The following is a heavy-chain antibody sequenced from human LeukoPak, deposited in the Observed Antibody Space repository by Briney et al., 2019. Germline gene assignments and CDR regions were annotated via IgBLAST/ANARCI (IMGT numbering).Heavy chain of an antibody. D-gene: IGHD3-16*02. CDR3: ARGGDYDYVWGSYRQDY. V-gene: IGHV3-48*04. J-gene: IGHJ4*02. CDR2: IRSSSSTI. Sequence: GGSLRLSCAASGFTFSSYNMNWVRQAPGKGLEWVSYIRSSSSTIYYADSVKGRFTISRDNAKNSLYLQMNSLRAEDTAVYYCARGGDYDYVWGSYRQDYWGQGTLVTVSS. CDR1: GFTFSSYN.